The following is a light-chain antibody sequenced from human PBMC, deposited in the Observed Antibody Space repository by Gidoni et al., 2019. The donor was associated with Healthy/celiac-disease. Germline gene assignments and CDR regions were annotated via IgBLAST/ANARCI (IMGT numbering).Light chain of an antibody. CDR2: GAS. J-gene: IGKJ5*01. CDR1: QSVSSK. CDR3: QQYNNWPIT. Sequence: IVMTQSPATLSVSPGERATLSCRASQSVSSKLAWYQQKPGQAPRLLIYGASTRATGIPARFSGSGSGTEFTLTISSLQSEDFAVYYCQQYNNWPITFGQGTRLEIK. V-gene: IGKV3-15*01.